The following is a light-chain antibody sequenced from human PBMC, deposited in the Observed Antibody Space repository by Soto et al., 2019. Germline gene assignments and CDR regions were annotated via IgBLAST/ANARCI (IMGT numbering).Light chain of an antibody. CDR2: AAS. J-gene: IGKJ4*01. Sequence: DIQMTQSPSSLSASVGDRVTITCRASQHIGNYLSWYQHTLGKAPKLLISAASDLQSGVPSRFTGSGSGTDFTLTISSLHPEDFGTYYCQQRSSTPLTFGGGTKVELK. CDR3: QQRSSTPLT. CDR1: QHIGNY. V-gene: IGKV1-39*01.